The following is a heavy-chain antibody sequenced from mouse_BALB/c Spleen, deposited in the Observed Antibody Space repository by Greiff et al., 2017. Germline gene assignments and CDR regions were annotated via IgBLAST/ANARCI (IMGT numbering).Heavy chain of an antibody. CDR3: ARYSSYDYDKAY. Sequence: EVQVVESGGGLVQPGESLKLSCESNEYEFPSHDMSWVRQTPEKRLELVAAINSDGGSTYYPDTMERRFIISRNNTKKTLYLQMSSLRSEDTALYYCARYSSYDYDKAYWGQGTLVTVSA. CDR1: EYEFPSHD. V-gene: IGHV5-2*01. J-gene: IGHJ3*01. CDR2: INSDGGST. D-gene: IGHD2-4*01.